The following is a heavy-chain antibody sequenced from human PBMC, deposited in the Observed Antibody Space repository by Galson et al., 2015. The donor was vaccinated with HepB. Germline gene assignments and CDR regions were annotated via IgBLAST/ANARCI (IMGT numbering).Heavy chain of an antibody. CDR1: GLTVISKY. V-gene: IGHV3-53*01. CDR2: IYSGGST. J-gene: IGHJ6*02. Sequence: SLRLSCAASGLTVISKYMSWVRQAPGRGLEWVSIIYSGGSTYYTDSVMGRFTISRDNSQNTLYLQMNSLRAEDTAVYYCARWRDGHNSLMDVWGQGTTVTVSS. D-gene: IGHD5-24*01. CDR3: ARWRDGHNSLMDV.